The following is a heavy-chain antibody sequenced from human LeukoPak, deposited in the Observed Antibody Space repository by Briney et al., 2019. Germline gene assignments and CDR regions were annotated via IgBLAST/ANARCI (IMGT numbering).Heavy chain of an antibody. CDR1: GGSISSYY. Sequence: SETLSLTRTVSGGSISSYYWSWIRQPPGKGLEWIGYIYYSGSTNYNPSLKSRVTISVDTSKNQFSLKLSSVTAADTAVYCCASYSAGRIDYWGQGTLVTVSS. V-gene: IGHV4-59*08. CDR3: ASYSAGRIDY. CDR2: IYYSGST. D-gene: IGHD1-14*01. J-gene: IGHJ4*02.